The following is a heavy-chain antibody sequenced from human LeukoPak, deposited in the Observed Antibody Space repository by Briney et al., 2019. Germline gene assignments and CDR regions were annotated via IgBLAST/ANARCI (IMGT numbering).Heavy chain of an antibody. Sequence: EPSETLSLTCTVFGESFNDYYWTWIRQPPGKGLEWIGQINHSGGTNYNPSLKSRVTISVDTSKNQFSLKLSSVTAADTAVYYCARVNYSNYYYYYYMDVWGKGTTVTISS. CDR3: ARVNYSNYYYYYYMDV. CDR2: INHSGGT. V-gene: IGHV4-34*01. D-gene: IGHD4-11*01. CDR1: GESFNDYY. J-gene: IGHJ6*03.